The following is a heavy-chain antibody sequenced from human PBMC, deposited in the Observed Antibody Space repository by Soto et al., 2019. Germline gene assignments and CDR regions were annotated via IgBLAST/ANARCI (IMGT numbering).Heavy chain of an antibody. CDR2: ISYDGSNK. J-gene: IGHJ4*02. CDR3: SKNSENYGDSKSDY. V-gene: IGHV3-30*18. D-gene: IGHD4-17*01. Sequence: GGSLRLSCAASGFTFSSYGMHWVRQAPGKGLEWVAVISYDGSNKYYADSVKGRFTISRDNSKNTLYLHMNSLRAEYTAVYYCSKNSENYGDSKSDYCGQGTLVTVSS. CDR1: GFTFSSYG.